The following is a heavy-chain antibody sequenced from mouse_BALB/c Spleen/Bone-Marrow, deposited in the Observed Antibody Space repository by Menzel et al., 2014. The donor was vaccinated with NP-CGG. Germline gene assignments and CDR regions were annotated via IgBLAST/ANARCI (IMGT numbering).Heavy chain of an antibody. CDR2: ISTYYGDA. V-gene: IGHV1S137*01. CDR1: GYTFTDYA. Sequence: VQLQESGAELVRPGVSVKISCKGSGYTFTDYALHWVKQSHAKRLEWIGIISTYYGDASYNQKFKGKATMTVDKSSSTAYMELARLTSEDSAIYYCARSDGFDYWGQGTTLTVSS. D-gene: IGHD2-3*01. J-gene: IGHJ2*01. CDR3: ARSDGFDY.